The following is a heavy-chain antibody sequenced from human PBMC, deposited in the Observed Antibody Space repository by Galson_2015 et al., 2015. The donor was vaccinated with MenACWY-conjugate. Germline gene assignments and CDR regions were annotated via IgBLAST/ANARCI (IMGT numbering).Heavy chain of an antibody. D-gene: IGHD3-3*02. CDR3: ARARGRALGLFDF. CDR1: GGSISTSY. J-gene: IGHJ4*02. Sequence: SETLSLTCTVSGGSISTSYWSWIRQPPGKGLEWIGYIYYNGNTNSDPSFKSRVTISVDTSKNQFSLKLSSVTAADTAIYYCARARGRALGLFDFWGQGTLITVSS. CDR2: IYYNGNT. V-gene: IGHV4-59*13.